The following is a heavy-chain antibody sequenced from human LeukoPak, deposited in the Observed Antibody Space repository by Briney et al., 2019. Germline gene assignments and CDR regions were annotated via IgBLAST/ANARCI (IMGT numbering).Heavy chain of an antibody. CDR3: ARQGTYSSAXGMGY. CDR2: INPSGGST. Sequence: ASVKVSCTASGYTFNNHYMYWVRQAPGQGLEWMGVINPSGGSTSYAQKFQGRVTMTRDTSTRTVYMEVNSLRSEDTAVYYCARQGTYSSAXGMGYWGQGTLVXVXS. D-gene: IGHD6-19*01. J-gene: IGHJ4*02. CDR1: GYTFNNHY. V-gene: IGHV1-46*02.